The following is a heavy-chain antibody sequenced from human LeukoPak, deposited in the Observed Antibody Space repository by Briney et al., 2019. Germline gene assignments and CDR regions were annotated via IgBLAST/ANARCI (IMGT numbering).Heavy chain of an antibody. CDR3: AKDLDIYCTGGVCYTWKFDP. D-gene: IGHD2-8*02. CDR2: ISYDGSNK. Sequence: PGGSLRLSCAASGFTFSSYGMHWVRQAPGKGLEWVAVISYDGSNKYYADSVKGRFTISRDNSKNTLYLQMNSLRAEDTAVYYCAKDLDIYCTGGVCYTWKFDPWGQGTLVTVSS. V-gene: IGHV3-30*18. J-gene: IGHJ5*02. CDR1: GFTFSSYG.